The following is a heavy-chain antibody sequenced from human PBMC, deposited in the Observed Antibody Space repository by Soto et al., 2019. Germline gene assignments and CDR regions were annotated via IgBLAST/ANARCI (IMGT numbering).Heavy chain of an antibody. D-gene: IGHD2-21*02. J-gene: IGHJ4*02. CDR3: AKDRNGGNSVLVY. CDR2: IPYDGSNK. V-gene: IGHV3-30*18. Sequence: GRSLRLSCAPAGFTFTIYGMHWVRQAPGKGLEWVAVIPYDGSNKYYADSVKGRFTISRDNSKNTLYLQMNSLRAENTAVYYFAKDRNGGNSVLVYWGQGTLVNVSS. CDR1: GFTFTIYG.